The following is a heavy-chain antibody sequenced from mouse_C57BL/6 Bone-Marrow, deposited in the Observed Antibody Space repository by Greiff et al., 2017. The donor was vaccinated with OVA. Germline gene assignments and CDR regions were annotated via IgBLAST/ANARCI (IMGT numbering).Heavy chain of an antibody. J-gene: IGHJ3*01. D-gene: IGHD4-1*01. CDR2: IYPRSGNT. V-gene: IGHV1-81*01. Sequence: QVQLKQSGAELARPGASVKLSCKASGYTFTSYGISWVKQRTGQGLEWIGAIYPRSGNTYYNEKFKGKATLTADKSSSTAYMELRSLTSEDSAVYFCASCLGRGAWFAYWGQGTLVTVSA. CDR1: GYTFTSYG. CDR3: ASCLGRGAWFAY.